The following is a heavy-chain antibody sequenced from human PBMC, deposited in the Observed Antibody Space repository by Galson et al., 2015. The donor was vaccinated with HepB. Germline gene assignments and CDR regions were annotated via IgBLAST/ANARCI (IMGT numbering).Heavy chain of an antibody. D-gene: IGHD6-13*01. CDR3: AKASGTPRGRFDS. V-gene: IGHV3-23*01. CDR1: GFTFSSFA. J-gene: IGHJ5*01. CDR2: VNGGATNT. Sequence: SLRLSCAASGFTFSSFAMNWVRQAPEKGLEWVSVVNGGATNTNYADSVKGRFTISRDNSRDTLYLQMDGLRAEDTAIYYCAKASGTPRGRFDSWGQGTLVTVSS.